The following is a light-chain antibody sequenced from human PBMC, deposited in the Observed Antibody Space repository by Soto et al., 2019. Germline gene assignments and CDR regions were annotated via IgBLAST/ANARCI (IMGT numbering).Light chain of an antibody. V-gene: IGKV3-11*01. J-gene: IGKJ3*01. CDR1: QSISSDY. CDR2: TTS. Sequence: EVVLTQSPDTLSLSPGERATLSCRASQSISSDYLVWYQQKPGQAPRLLIYTTSNRATGIPARFSGSGSRTDFTLTISSLEPEDFAVYYCQQGNNWPIFTFGPGTKVDIK. CDR3: QQGNNWPIFT.